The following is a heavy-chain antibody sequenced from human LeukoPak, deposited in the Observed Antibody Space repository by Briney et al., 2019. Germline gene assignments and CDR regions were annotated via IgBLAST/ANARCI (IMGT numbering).Heavy chain of an antibody. D-gene: IGHD4-17*01. J-gene: IGHJ4*02. CDR3: ARGGYGDAFDY. Sequence: ASVKVSCKASVYTFIGYYIHWVRQAPGQGLEWMGWINPNTGGTNYAQNFQGRVTMTRDTSINTAYMELSRLRSDDTAVYYCARGGYGDAFDYWGQGTLVTVSS. CDR2: INPNTGGT. V-gene: IGHV1-2*02. CDR1: VYTFIGYY.